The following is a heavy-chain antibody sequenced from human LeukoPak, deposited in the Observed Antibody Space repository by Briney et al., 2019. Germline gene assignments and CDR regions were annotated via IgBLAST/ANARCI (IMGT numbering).Heavy chain of an antibody. Sequence: PWGSLRLSCAASRFTVNINYMSWVRQAPGKGLEWVSIIYSDGSTYYADSVKGRFTISRDTPKNTLYLQMNSLRAEDTAVYYCANLGSPSGNWGQGTLVTVSS. CDR3: ANLGSPSGN. J-gene: IGHJ4*02. V-gene: IGHV3-66*01. CDR2: IYSDGST. D-gene: IGHD3-10*01. CDR1: RFTVNINY.